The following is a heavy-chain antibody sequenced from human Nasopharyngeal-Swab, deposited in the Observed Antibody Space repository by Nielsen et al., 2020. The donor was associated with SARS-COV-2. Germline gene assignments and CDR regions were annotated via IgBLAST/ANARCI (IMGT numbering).Heavy chain of an antibody. J-gene: IGHJ3*02. Sequence: SETLSLTCTVSGGSISSSSYYWGWIRQPPGKGLEWIGSIYYSGSTYYNPSLKSRVTISVDTSKNQFSLKLSSVTAADTAMYYCARDQEAAAQNDRVAFDIWGQGTMVTV. V-gene: IGHV4-39*07. CDR3: ARDQEAAAQNDRVAFDI. CDR2: IYYSGST. CDR1: GGSISSSSYY. D-gene: IGHD6-13*01.